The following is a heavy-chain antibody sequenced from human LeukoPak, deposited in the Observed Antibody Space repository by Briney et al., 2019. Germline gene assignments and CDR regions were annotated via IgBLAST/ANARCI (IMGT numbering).Heavy chain of an antibody. V-gene: IGHV3-21*01. J-gene: IGHJ4*02. Sequence: GGSLRLSYAASGFTFSTYYMNWVRQAPGEGLEWVSFITGSSSYIYYTDSVKGRFTISRDNAKNSLFLQMNSLRDEDTAVYYCASGFSSSPYFDYWGQGTLVTVSS. CDR3: ASGFSSSPYFDY. CDR1: GFTFSTYY. CDR2: ITGSSSYI. D-gene: IGHD6-6*01.